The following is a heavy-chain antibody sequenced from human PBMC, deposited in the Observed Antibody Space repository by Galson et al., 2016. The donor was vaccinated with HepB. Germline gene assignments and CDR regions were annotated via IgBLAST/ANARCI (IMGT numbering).Heavy chain of an antibody. CDR1: GFSFGTSG. CDR2: ITRDGETT. V-gene: IGHV3-23*01. D-gene: IGHD3-16*01. Sequence: SLRLSCAASGFSFGTSGMSWVRQSPGRGLEWVSGITRDGETTHYADSVRGRFTISRDNSKNMLYLFMNGLRAGDTAVYYCGKHGGFDYWGQGALVTVSS. CDR3: GKHGGFDY. J-gene: IGHJ4*02.